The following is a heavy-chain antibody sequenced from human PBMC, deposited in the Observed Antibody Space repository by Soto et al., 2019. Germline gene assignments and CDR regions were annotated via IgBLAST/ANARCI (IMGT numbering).Heavy chain of an antibody. J-gene: IGHJ4*02. CDR1: GYTFTGYY. Sequence: ASVKVSCKASGYTFTGYYMHWVRQAPGQGLEWMGWINPNSGGTNYAQKFQGRVTMTRDTSISTAYMELSRLRSDDTAVYYCARVHLAASTDHFDYWGQGTLVTVSS. CDR2: INPNSGGT. D-gene: IGHD6-25*01. V-gene: IGHV1-2*02. CDR3: ARVHLAASTDHFDY.